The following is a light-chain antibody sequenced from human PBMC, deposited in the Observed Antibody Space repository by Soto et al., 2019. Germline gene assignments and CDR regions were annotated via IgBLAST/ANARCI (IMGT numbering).Light chain of an antibody. Sequence: EIVLTQSPATLSLSPGERATLSCRASQSVSSYLAWYQQKPGQAPRLLIYEASNRATGIPARFSGSGSGSEFTLTITSLQSEDFAIYYCQQYNNWSWTFGQGTKVDIK. V-gene: IGKV3-11*01. CDR2: EAS. CDR1: QSVSSY. J-gene: IGKJ1*01. CDR3: QQYNNWSWT.